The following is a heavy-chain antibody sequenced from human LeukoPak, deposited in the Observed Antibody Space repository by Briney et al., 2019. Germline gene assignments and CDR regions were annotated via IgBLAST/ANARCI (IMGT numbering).Heavy chain of an antibody. Sequence: GGSLRLSCAASGFTFDDYGMHWVRQAPGKGLEWVSGISWNSGSISYADSVKGRFTISRDNAKKSLYLQMNSLRTEDTALYYCAKGEYYYDSAGSITGGFDYWGQGTLVTVSS. CDR3: AKGEYYYDSAGSITGGFDY. J-gene: IGHJ4*02. D-gene: IGHD3-22*01. CDR1: GFTFDDYG. CDR2: ISWNSGSI. V-gene: IGHV3-9*01.